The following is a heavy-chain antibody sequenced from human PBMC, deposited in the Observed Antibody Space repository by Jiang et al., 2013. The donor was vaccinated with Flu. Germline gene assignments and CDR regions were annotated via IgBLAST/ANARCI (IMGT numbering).Heavy chain of an antibody. V-gene: IGHV3-23*01. D-gene: IGHD2-15*01. CDR1: GFTFSSYA. CDR3: AKVGDPWQVVYYDMDV. Sequence: GLVQPGGSLRLSCAASGFTFSSYAMNWVRQAPGKGLEWVSVISGSGGSTYYADSVKGRFTISRDNSKNTLYLQMNSLRAEDTAVYYCAKVGDPWQVVYYDMDVWGQGTTVTVFS. J-gene: IGHJ6*02. CDR2: ISGSGGST.